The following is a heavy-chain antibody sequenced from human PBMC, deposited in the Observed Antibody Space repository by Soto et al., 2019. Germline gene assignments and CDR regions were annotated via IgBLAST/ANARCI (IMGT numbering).Heavy chain of an antibody. Sequence: ASVKVSCKASGYTFTGYYMHWVRQAPGQGLEWMGWINPNSGGTNYAQKFQGWVTMTRDTSISTAYMELSRLRSDDTAVYYCARTYYDFWSGYGQYGMDVWGQGXTVTV. J-gene: IGHJ6*02. CDR2: INPNSGGT. V-gene: IGHV1-2*04. CDR3: ARTYYDFWSGYGQYGMDV. CDR1: GYTFTGYY. D-gene: IGHD3-3*01.